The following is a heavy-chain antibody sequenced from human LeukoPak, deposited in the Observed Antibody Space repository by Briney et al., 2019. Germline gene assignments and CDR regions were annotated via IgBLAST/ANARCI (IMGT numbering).Heavy chain of an antibody. J-gene: IGHJ6*02. CDR2: INPNSGGT. CDR1: GYTFTGYY. CDR3: ARGPYYDILTGYYTLYYYYYGMDV. V-gene: IGHV1-2*02. Sequence: GASVKVSCKASGYTFTGYYMHWVRQAPGQGLEWMGWINPNSGGTNYAQKFQGRVTMTRDTSISTAYMELSRLRSDDTAVYYCARGPYYDILTGYYTLYYYYYGMDVWGQGTTVTVSS. D-gene: IGHD3-9*01.